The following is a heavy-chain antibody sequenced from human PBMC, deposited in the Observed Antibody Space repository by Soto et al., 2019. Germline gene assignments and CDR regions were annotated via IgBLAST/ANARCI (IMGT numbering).Heavy chain of an antibody. Sequence: PSETLSLTCTVSGDPISSSFWTWIRQPPGEGLEWIGYRYLSGKTNYSPSLRSRATISEDTSKNQFFLKLGSVTAADTAVYYCARVKNWNFDFWGKGTLVTVSS. CDR1: GDPISSSF. CDR2: RYLSGKT. D-gene: IGHD1-1*01. V-gene: IGHV4-59*01. CDR3: ARVKNWNFDF. J-gene: IGHJ4*02.